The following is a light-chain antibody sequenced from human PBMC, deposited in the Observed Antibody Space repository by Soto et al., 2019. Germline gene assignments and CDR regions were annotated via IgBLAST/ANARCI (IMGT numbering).Light chain of an antibody. Sequence: QSALTQPPSASGSPGQSVTISCTGTSSDVGGYNYVSWYQQHPGKAPKLMIYEVSERPSGVPDRFSGSKSGNTASLTVSGLQAEDEAYYYCSSYAGSNNLVVFGGGTKLTVL. CDR3: SSYAGSNNLVV. J-gene: IGLJ2*01. CDR2: EVS. V-gene: IGLV2-8*01. CDR1: SSDVGGYNY.